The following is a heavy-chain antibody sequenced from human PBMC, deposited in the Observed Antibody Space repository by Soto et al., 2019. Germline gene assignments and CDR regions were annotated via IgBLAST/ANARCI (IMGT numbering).Heavy chain of an antibody. D-gene: IGHD2-2*01. CDR2: ISYDGSNK. Sequence: PGGSLRLSCAASGFTFSSYAMHWVCQAPGKGLEWVAVISYDGSNKYYADSVKGRFTISRDNSKNTLYLQMNSLRADDTAVYYCARDRCSSTSCYSRWTYYYYGMDVWGQGTTMTVYS. J-gene: IGHJ6*02. CDR3: ARDRCSSTSCYSRWTYYYYGMDV. CDR1: GFTFSSYA. V-gene: IGHV3-30-3*01.